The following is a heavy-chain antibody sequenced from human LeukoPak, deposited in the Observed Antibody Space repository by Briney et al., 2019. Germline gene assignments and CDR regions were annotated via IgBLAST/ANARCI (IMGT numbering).Heavy chain of an antibody. CDR3: ARGGRASGYYLNFDY. J-gene: IGHJ4*02. V-gene: IGHV4-59*08. CDR2: IYYSGST. D-gene: IGHD3-22*01. Sequence: SETLSLTCTVSGGSISSYYWSWIRQPPGKGLEWIGYIYYSGSTNYNPSLKSRVTISVDTSKNQFSLKLSSVTAADTAVYYCARGGRASGYYLNFDYWGQGTLVTVSS. CDR1: GGSISSYY.